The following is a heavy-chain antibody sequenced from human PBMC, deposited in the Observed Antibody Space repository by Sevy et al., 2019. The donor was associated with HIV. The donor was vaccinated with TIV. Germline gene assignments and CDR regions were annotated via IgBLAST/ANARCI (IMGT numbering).Heavy chain of an antibody. CDR3: ARDISSPTRGYSNYYGMDV. V-gene: IGHV3-7*01. D-gene: IGHD6-13*01. CDR2: IKQDGSEK. J-gene: IGHJ6*02. CDR1: GFTFSSYW. Sequence: GGSLRLSCAASGFTFSSYWMSWVRQAPGKGLEWVANIKQDGSEKYYVDSVKGRFTISRDNAKNSLYLKMNSLRAEDTAVYYCARDISSPTRGYSNYYGMDVWGQGTTVTVSS.